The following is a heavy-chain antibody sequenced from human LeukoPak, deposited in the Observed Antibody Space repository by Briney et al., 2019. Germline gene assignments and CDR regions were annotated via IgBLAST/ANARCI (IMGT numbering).Heavy chain of an antibody. V-gene: IGHV4-30-4*01. Sequence: SQTLSLTCTVSGGSISSGDYYWSWIRQPPGKGLEWIGYIYYSGSTYYKPSLKSRVTISVDTSKNQFSLKLSSVTAADTAVYYCARDRRVVPKQTYGMDVWGQGTTVTVSS. CDR1: GGSISSGDYY. CDR2: IYYSGST. J-gene: IGHJ6*02. CDR3: ARDRRVVPKQTYGMDV. D-gene: IGHD2-21*01.